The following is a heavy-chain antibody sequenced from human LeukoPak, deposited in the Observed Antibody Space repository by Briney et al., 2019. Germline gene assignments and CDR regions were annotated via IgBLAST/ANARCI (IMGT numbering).Heavy chain of an antibody. CDR1: GGSISSSSYY. Sequence: PSETPSLTCTVSGGSISSSSYYWGWIRQPPGKGLEWIGSIYYSGSTYYNPSLKSRVTISVDTSKNQFSLKLSSVTAADTAVYYCARERYYSHWFDPWGQGTLVTVSS. J-gene: IGHJ5*02. CDR3: ARERYYSHWFDP. CDR2: IYYSGST. D-gene: IGHD2-21*01. V-gene: IGHV4-39*07.